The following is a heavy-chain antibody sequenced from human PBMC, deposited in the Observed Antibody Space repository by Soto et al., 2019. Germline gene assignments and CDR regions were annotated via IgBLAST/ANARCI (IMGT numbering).Heavy chain of an antibody. CDR1: GYTFTSYG. D-gene: IGHD3-9*01. CDR2: ISAYNGNT. Sequence: ASVKVSCKASGYTFTSYGISWVRQAPGQGLEWMGWISAYNGNTNYAQKLQGRVTMTTDTSTSTAYMELRSLRSDDTAVYYCARTDYDILTGYVRSSDYCCQAPLVTVS. J-gene: IGHJ4*02. V-gene: IGHV1-18*01. CDR3: ARTDYDILTGYVRSSDY.